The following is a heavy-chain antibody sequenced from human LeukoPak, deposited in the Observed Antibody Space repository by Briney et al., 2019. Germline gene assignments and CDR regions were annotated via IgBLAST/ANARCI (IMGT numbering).Heavy chain of an antibody. CDR2: SRNKANSYIT. V-gene: IGHV3-72*01. D-gene: IGHD4-17*01. J-gene: IGHJ4*02. Sequence: GGSLRLSCAASGFTFSDHYMDWVRQAPGKGLEWVGRSRNKANSYITEYAASVKGRFSISRDKSRNSMYLQMNSLKTEDTAVYYCAVYGDYTIRSEHNFDYWGQRTLVTVSS. CDR1: GFTFSDHY. CDR3: AVYGDYTIRSEHNFDY.